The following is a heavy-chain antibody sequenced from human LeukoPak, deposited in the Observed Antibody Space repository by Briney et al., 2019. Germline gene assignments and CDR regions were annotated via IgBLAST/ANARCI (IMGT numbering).Heavy chain of an antibody. J-gene: IGHJ6*03. V-gene: IGHV4-59*01. D-gene: IGHD1-7*01. CDR2: IYYSGST. CDR1: GGSINSYY. Sequence: SETLSLTCTVSGGSINSYYWNWIRQPPGKGLEWIGYIYYSGSTDYNPSLKSRVSIPIETSKNQFSLKLSSVTAADTAVYYCARAGTSRYYFYHYMDVWGRGTTVTVS. CDR3: ARAGTSRYYFYHYMDV.